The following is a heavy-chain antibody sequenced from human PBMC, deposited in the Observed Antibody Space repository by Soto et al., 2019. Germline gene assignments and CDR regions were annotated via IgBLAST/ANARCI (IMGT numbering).Heavy chain of an antibody. D-gene: IGHD4-17*01. J-gene: IGHJ5*02. CDR2: IYTSGST. Sequence: LSLTCTVSGGSISSYYWSWIRQPAGKGLEWIGRIYTSGSTNYNPSLKSRVTMSVDTSKNQFSLKLSSVTAADTAVYYCARERVYGGNRLNWFDPWGQGTLVTVSS. V-gene: IGHV4-4*07. CDR1: GGSISSYY. CDR3: ARERVYGGNRLNWFDP.